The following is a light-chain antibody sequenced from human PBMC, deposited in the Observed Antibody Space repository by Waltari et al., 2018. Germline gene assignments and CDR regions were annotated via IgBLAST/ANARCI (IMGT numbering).Light chain of an antibody. Sequence: SYELTQPSSVSVSPGQTARITCSGDVLAKKYARGFQQKPGQAPVLVIYKDSERPSGIPERFSGSSSGTTVTLTISGAQVEDEADYYCYSAADNNWVFGGGTKLTVL. CDR3: YSAADNNWV. CDR1: VLAKKY. CDR2: KDS. J-gene: IGLJ3*02. V-gene: IGLV3-27*01.